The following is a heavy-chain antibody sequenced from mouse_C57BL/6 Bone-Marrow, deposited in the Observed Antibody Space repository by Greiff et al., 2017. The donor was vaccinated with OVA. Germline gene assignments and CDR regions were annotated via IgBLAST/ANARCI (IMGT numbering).Heavy chain of an antibody. V-gene: IGHV1-61*01. CDR1: GYTFTSYW. CDR2: IYPSDSET. J-gene: IGHJ2*01. Sequence: VQRVESGAELVRPGSSVKLSCKASGYTFTSYWMDWVKQRPGQGLEWIGNIYPSDSETHYNQKFKDKATLTVDKSSSTAYMQLSSLTSEDSAVYYCARRSRGFDYWGQGTTLTVSS. CDR3: ARRSRGFDY.